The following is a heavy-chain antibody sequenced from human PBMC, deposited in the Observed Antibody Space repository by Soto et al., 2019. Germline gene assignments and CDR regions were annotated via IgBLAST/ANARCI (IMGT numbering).Heavy chain of an antibody. CDR2: IIPIFGTA. CDR1: GGTFSSYA. D-gene: IGHD3-22*01. CDR3: ARDPTYYDSSGYPPYYYYGMDV. Sequence: QVQLVQSGAEVKKPGSSVKVSCKASGGTFSSYAISWVRQAPGQGLEWMGGIIPIFGTANYAQKFQGRVTITADESTSTAYMELSSLRSEDKAVYYCARDPTYYDSSGYPPYYYYGMDVWGQGTTVTVSS. J-gene: IGHJ6*02. V-gene: IGHV1-69*12.